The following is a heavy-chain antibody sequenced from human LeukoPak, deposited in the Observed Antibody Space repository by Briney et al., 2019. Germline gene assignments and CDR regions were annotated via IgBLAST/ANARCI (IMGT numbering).Heavy chain of an antibody. Sequence: SETLSLTCAVYGGSFSGYYWSWIRQPPGKGLEWIGEINHRGSTNYNPSLKSRVTISVDTSKNQFSLKLSSVTAADTAVYYCAREEIAYYYDSSGLSPWGQGTLVTVSS. J-gene: IGHJ5*02. CDR1: GGSFSGYY. CDR3: AREEIAYYYDSSGLSP. V-gene: IGHV4-34*01. D-gene: IGHD3-22*01. CDR2: INHRGST.